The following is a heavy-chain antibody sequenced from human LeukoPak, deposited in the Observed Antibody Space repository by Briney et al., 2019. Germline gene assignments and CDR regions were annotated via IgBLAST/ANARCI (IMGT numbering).Heavy chain of an antibody. Sequence: SETLSLTCIVPGGSVSSGSYYWSWIRQPPGKGLEWLGYIYNSVRTNYNPSLKSRVTISVDTSKNQLPLKLSSVTAADTAVYFCVRDLVATIDHYYYGMDVWGQGTTVTVSS. CDR2: IYNSVRT. CDR1: GGSVSSGSYY. J-gene: IGHJ6*02. CDR3: VRDLVATIDHYYYGMDV. D-gene: IGHD5-12*01. V-gene: IGHV4-61*01.